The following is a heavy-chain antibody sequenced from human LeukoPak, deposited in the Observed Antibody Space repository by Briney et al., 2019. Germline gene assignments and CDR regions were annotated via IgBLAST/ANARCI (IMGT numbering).Heavy chain of an antibody. Sequence: ASVKVSCKASGYTFTGYYMHWVRQAPGQGLEWMGWINPNSGGTNYAQKSQGSVTMTRDTSISTAYMELSRLRSDDTAVFYCARESEDKYYFDYWGQGTLVTVSS. CDR2: INPNSGGT. CDR3: ARESEDKYYFDY. J-gene: IGHJ4*02. V-gene: IGHV1-2*02. CDR1: GYTFTGYY.